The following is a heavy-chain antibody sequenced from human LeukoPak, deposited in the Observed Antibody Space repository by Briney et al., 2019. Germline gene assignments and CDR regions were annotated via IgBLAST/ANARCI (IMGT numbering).Heavy chain of an antibody. D-gene: IGHD4-17*01. V-gene: IGHV1-18*01. CDR2: ISAYNGNT. Sequence: DSVKVSCKASGYTFTSYGISWVRQAPGQGLEWMGRISAYNGNTNYAQKLQGRVTMTTDTSTSTAYMELRSLRSDDTAVYYCARAVTTASYYYYGMDVWGQGTTVTVSS. CDR1: GYTFTSYG. J-gene: IGHJ6*02. CDR3: ARAVTTASYYYYGMDV.